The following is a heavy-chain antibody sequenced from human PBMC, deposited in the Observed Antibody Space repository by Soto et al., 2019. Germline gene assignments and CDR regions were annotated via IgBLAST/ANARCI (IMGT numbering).Heavy chain of an antibody. V-gene: IGHV3-30*18. CDR1: GFTFSSYG. CDR2: ISYDGSNK. J-gene: IGHJ6*03. D-gene: IGHD3-3*01. CDR3: AKDGREDYYDFWSGYSQRIYYYYYMDV. Sequence: GGSLRLSCAASGFTFSSYGMHWVRQAPGKGLEWVAVISYDGSNKYYADSVKGRFTISRDNSKNTLYLQMNSLRAEDTAVYYCAKDGREDYYDFWSGYSQRIYYYYYMDVWGKGTTVTVSS.